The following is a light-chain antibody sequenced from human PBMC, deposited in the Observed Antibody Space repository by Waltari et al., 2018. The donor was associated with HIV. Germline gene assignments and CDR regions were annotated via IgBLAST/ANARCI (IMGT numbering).Light chain of an antibody. CDR3: MQRIEFPYT. Sequence: DIVMTQTTLSLPVTPGEPASISCRSSQSLLDTDDGFTYLDWYLQKPGQSPQLLISTLSYRASGVPDRFSGSGSGTDFTLKISRVEAEDFGVYYCMQRIEFPYTFGQGTKLEIK. CDR1: QSLLDTDDGFTY. J-gene: IGKJ2*01. V-gene: IGKV2-40*01. CDR2: TLS.